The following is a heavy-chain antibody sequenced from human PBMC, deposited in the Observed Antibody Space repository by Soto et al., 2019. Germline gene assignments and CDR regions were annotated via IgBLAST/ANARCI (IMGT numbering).Heavy chain of an antibody. CDR3: ARDWTIAVAAGRGLSLFGGMDV. J-gene: IGHJ6*02. Sequence: SETLSLTCTVSGGSVSSGSYYWSWIRQPPGKGLEWIGYIYYSGSTNYNPSLKSRVTISVDTSKNQFSLKLSSVTAADTAVYYCARDWTIAVAAGRGLSLFGGMDVWGQGTTVTVSS. D-gene: IGHD6-19*01. CDR2: IYYSGST. V-gene: IGHV4-61*01. CDR1: GGSVSSGSYY.